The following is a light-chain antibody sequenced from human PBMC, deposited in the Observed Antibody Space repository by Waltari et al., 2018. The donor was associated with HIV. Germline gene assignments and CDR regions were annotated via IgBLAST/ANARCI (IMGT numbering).Light chain of an antibody. CDR1: NRDFGDYNY. CDR3: SSYTSSTSVV. CDR2: DVS. Sequence: HSVLTQPASVSGSPGQSITISCTGPNRDFGDYNYVSWYQQHPGKAPKRMIYDVSDRPSGVSNRFSGSKSGNTASLIISGLQAEDEADYYCSSYTSSTSVVFGGGTKVIVL. J-gene: IGLJ2*01. V-gene: IGLV2-14*03.